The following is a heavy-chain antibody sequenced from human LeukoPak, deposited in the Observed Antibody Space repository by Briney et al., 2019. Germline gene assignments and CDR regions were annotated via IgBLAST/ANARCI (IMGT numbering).Heavy chain of an antibody. CDR2: INHTGST. D-gene: IGHD4-17*01. Sequence: ASETLSLTCTVYGGSFSGYYWSWIRQPPGKGLEWIGEINHTGSTNYNPSLKSRVTISLDTSKTLFSLTLSSVTAADTAVYYCARSIMTTVTTFGYWGQGTLVTVSS. CDR1: GGSFSGYY. J-gene: IGHJ4*02. V-gene: IGHV4-34*01. CDR3: ARSIMTTVTTFGY.